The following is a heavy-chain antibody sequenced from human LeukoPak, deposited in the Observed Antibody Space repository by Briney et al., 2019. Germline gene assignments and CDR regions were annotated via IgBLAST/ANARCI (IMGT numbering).Heavy chain of an antibody. Sequence: SSETLSLTCTVSGGSISSYYWSWIRQPPGKGLEWIGYIYYSGSTNYNPSLKSRVTISVDTSKNQFSLKLSSVTAADTAVYYCARRSYDILTGYYFWFDPWGQGTLVTVPS. CDR3: ARRSYDILTGYYFWFDP. CDR2: IYYSGST. D-gene: IGHD3-9*01. CDR1: GGSISSYY. V-gene: IGHV4-59*01. J-gene: IGHJ5*02.